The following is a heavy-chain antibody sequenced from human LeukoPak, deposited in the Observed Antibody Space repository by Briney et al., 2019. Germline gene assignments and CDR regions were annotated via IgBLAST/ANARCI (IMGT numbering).Heavy chain of an antibody. Sequence: PSETLSLTCPVSGGSISSGSYYWSWVRQPAGKGLEWVGRIFTSGSTNYNPSLKSRVTISVDTSKNQFSLKLSSVTAADTAVYYCARALTGYSSYYYYYYMDVWGKGTTVTISS. CDR2: IFTSGST. CDR3: ARALTGYSSYYYYYYMDV. CDR1: GGSISSGSYY. J-gene: IGHJ6*03. D-gene: IGHD3-9*01. V-gene: IGHV4-61*02.